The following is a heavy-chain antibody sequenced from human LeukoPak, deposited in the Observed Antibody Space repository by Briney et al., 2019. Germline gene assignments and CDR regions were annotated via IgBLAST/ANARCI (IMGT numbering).Heavy chain of an antibody. CDR2: ISSNGGST. CDR3: AKNLLGSESFSWYFDL. J-gene: IGHJ2*01. D-gene: IGHD1-26*01. Sequence: GGSLRLSCAASGFTFSNYAMHWVRQAPGKGLEYVSAISSNGGSTCYANSVKGRFTISRDNSKNTLYLQMNSLRAEDTAVYYCAKNLLGSESFSWYFDLWGRGTLVTVSS. CDR1: GFTFSNYA. V-gene: IGHV3-64*01.